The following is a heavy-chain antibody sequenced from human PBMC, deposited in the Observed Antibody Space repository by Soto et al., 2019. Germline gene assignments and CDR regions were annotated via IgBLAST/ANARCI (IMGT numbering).Heavy chain of an antibody. V-gene: IGHV1-69*13. D-gene: IGHD3-22*01. CDR1: GGTFSIYA. J-gene: IGHJ6*02. CDR3: ARCSYYYDSSGYYHGHFYYYSGMDV. Sequence: SVKVSCKASGGTFSIYAISWVLQAPGQGLEWMGGIIPIFGTANYAQKFQGRVTITADESTSTAYMELSSLRSEDTAVYYCARCSYYYDSSGYYHGHFYYYSGMDVWGQGTTVTVSS. CDR2: IIPIFGTA.